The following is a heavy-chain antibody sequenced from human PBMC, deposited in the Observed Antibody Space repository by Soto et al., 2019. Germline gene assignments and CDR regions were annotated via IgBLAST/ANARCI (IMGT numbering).Heavy chain of an antibody. V-gene: IGHV3-30*18. J-gene: IGHJ4*02. CDR2: ISYDGSNQ. Sequence: GGSLRLSCGASGFTFSIYGMHWVRQAPDKGLEWVALISYDGSNQYYADSVKGRFTISRDNSKNTLFLQMNSLRADDTAVYYCAKDQASGQGSFDSWGQGTLVTVSS. CDR3: AKDQASGQGSFDS. CDR1: GFTFSIYG.